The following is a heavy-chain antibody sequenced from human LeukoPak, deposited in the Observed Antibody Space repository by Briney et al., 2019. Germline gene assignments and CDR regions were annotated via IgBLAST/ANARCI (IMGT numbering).Heavy chain of an antibody. Sequence: GASVKVSCKASGYPFTGYYLHWVRQAPGQGLEWMGWINPNSGFTNYAQKFQGRATMTRDTSISTAYMELSRLRSDDTAVYYCARLADCSSSGCRSFDYWGQGTLVTVSS. CDR2: INPNSGFT. CDR3: ARLADCSSSGCRSFDY. D-gene: IGHD2-2*01. V-gene: IGHV1-2*02. J-gene: IGHJ4*02. CDR1: GYPFTGYY.